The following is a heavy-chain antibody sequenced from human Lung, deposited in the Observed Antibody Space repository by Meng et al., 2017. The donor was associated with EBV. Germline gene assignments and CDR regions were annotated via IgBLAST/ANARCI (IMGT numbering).Heavy chain of an antibody. J-gene: IGHJ4*02. V-gene: IGHV1-69*13. CDR2: LIAVFDKT. D-gene: IGHD1-14*01. CDR1: GGSFSTTT. Sequence: QVQLVQSGPWGKKPGSSAKVACKPSGGSFSTTTFSWVRKAHGQGLEWMGGLIAVFDKTKAAPRFQDRVTFTADESTSTAYMELSSLTFDDTAVYFCARGRRNEPLFDYWGQGTLVTVSS. CDR3: ARGRRNEPLFDY.